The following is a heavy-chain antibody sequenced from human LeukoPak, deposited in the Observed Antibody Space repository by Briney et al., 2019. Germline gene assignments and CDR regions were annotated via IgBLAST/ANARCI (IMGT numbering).Heavy chain of an antibody. CDR2: IYTSGST. J-gene: IGHJ4*02. D-gene: IGHD2-15*01. V-gene: IGHV4-61*02. CDR3: ARGLTYCTGGTCSCYFDY. CDR1: GGHISSGSYY. Sequence: SHTLSLTCTVSGGHISSGSYYWNWIRPPAGKALEWIGRIYTSGSTNYHPSLKSRVTVSVDTSKNQFSLKVSSLTAADTAVYYCARGLTYCTGGTCSCYFDYWGQGTLVSVSS.